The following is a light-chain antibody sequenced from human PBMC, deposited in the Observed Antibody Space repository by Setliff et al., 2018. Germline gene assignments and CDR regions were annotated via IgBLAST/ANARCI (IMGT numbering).Light chain of an antibody. Sequence: QSVLTQPPSVSGAPGQRVTISCTGSSSNIGAGYDVHWYQQLPGTAPKLLIYGNSNRPSGVPDRFSGSKSGTSASLAITGLQAEDEADYFCQSYDTSLSGSSFGGGTKGTVL. V-gene: IGLV1-40*01. CDR1: SSNIGAGYD. J-gene: IGLJ2*01. CDR3: QSYDTSLSGSS. CDR2: GNS.